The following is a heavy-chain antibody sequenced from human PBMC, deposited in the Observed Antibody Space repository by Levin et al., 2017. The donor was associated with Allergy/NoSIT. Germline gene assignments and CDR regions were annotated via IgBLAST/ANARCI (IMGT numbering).Heavy chain of an antibody. CDR3: ARDYVWGSYRFDY. V-gene: IGHV3-7*01. Sequence: AGGSLRLSCAASGFTFSSYWMSWVRQAPGKGLEWVANIKQDGSEKYYVDSVKGRFTISRDNAKNSLYLQMNSLRAEDTAVYYCARDYVWGSYRFDYWGQGTLVTVSS. CDR2: IKQDGSEK. D-gene: IGHD3-16*02. CDR1: GFTFSSYW. J-gene: IGHJ4*02.